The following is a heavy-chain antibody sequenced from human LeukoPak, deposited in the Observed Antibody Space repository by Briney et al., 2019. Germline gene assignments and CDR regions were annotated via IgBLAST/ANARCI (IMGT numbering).Heavy chain of an antibody. CDR3: ARQIASAGTAGFDF. CDR2: IYSTGST. D-gene: IGHD6-13*01. CDR1: GGSISSYY. J-gene: IGHJ4*02. Sequence: SETLSLTCTVSGGSISSYYWSWIRQPAGKGLEWIARIYSTGSTNYNPSLKSRVTMSVDTSKNQFSLRLRSVTAADTAVYSCARQIASAGTAGFDFWGQGALVTVS. V-gene: IGHV4-4*07.